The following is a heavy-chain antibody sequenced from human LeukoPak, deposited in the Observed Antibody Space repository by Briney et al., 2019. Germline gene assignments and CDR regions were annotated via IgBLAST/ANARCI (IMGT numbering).Heavy chain of an antibody. CDR2: IRSKANSYAT. V-gene: IGHV3-73*01. CDR1: GFTFSGSA. D-gene: IGHD3-22*01. Sequence: PGGSLRLSCAASGFTFSGSAMHWVRQASGKGGEWVGRIRSKANSYATAYAASVKGRFTISRDDSKNTAYLQMNSLKTEHTAVYYCTRFFPDYDVYWGQGTLVTVSS. J-gene: IGHJ4*02. CDR3: TRFFPDYDVY.